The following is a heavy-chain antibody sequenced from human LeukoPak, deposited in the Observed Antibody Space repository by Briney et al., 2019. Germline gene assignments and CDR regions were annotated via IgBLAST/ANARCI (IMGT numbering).Heavy chain of an antibody. Sequence: PSETLSLTCTVSDDSLSRYYWSWVRPPAWKGLEWIGRLYTSGNTHYNPSFKRQVNMSVDTSRNQFSLRVTAVTAADTAVYYCARGGDCPDYWAQGTLVTVSS. CDR1: DDSLSRYY. CDR3: ARGGDCPDY. D-gene: IGHD2-21*02. J-gene: IGHJ4*02. CDR2: LYTSGNT. V-gene: IGHV4-4*07.